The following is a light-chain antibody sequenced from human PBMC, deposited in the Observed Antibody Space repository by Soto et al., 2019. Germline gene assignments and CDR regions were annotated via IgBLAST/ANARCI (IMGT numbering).Light chain of an antibody. V-gene: IGLV2-14*01. CDR3: SSYTGSGTLV. Sequence: QSALTQPASVSGSPGQSITISFTGTSSDVGGYNYVSWYQQHPGKAPKLMIYEVSNRPSGVSNRFSGSKSGNTASLTISGLQAEDESDYYCSSYTGSGTLVFGGGTKITVL. J-gene: IGLJ2*01. CDR1: SSDVGGYNY. CDR2: EVS.